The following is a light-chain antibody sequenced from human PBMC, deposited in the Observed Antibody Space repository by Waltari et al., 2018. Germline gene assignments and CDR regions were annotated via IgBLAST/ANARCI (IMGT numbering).Light chain of an antibody. V-gene: IGLV2-14*01. CDR2: ETS. Sequence: QSALTQPASVSGSPGQSITISCAGTSSDIGGYNYVSWYQQHPDEAPKLIIYETSKRPSGVSTRFSASKSGDTAPLTISGLQAEDESDYYCTSYTSDNLYVFGSGTKVTVL. J-gene: IGLJ1*01. CDR3: TSYTSDNLYV. CDR1: SSDIGGYNY.